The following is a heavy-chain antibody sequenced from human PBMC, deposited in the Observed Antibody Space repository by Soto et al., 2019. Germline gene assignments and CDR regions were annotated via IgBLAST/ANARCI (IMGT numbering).Heavy chain of an antibody. J-gene: IGHJ3*02. Sequence: QITLNESGPTLVKPTQILTLTCTFSGFSLSTTGVGVGWIRQPPGKALEWLAFIYWDDDKRYSPSLKSRLTITKDPSKSLVVLIMTNIDPMDTATYYCAHRLGQSGSNWDSGAFDIWGQGTMVTVSS. CDR1: GFSLSTTGVG. D-gene: IGHD6-13*01. V-gene: IGHV2-5*02. CDR2: IYWDDDK. CDR3: AHRLGQSGSNWDSGAFDI.